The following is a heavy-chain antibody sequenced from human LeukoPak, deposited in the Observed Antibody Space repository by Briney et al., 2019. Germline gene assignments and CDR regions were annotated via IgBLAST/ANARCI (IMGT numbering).Heavy chain of an antibody. CDR3: ARDQEGIHASSSGNSNYYYMDV. V-gene: IGHV3-21*06. D-gene: IGHD6-6*01. CDR2: ISSFGSKI. CDR1: GFPFSRHG. Sequence: GGSLRLSCAASGFPFSRHGLTWVRQAPGKGLEWVSSISSFGSKISYADSVRGRLTISRDNAKNSVYLQTNSLRAEDTAVYYCARDQEGIHASSSGNSNYYYMDVWGKGTTVTVSS. J-gene: IGHJ6*03.